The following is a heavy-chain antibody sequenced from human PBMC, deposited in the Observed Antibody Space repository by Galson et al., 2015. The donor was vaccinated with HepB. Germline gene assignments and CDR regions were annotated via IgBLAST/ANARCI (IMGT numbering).Heavy chain of an antibody. CDR3: ALRTGTYPYYFDF. V-gene: IGHV1-18*01. D-gene: IGHD3-10*01. CDR2: ISPYNGNT. J-gene: IGHJ4*02. CDR1: GYTFTSYG. Sequence: SVKVSCKASGYTFTSYGLSWLRQAPGQGLEYMGWISPYNGNTNYAQKLQGRVTMTTDKSTTTAYMELRSLRSDDTAVYYCALRTGTYPYYFDFWGQGTWSPSPQ.